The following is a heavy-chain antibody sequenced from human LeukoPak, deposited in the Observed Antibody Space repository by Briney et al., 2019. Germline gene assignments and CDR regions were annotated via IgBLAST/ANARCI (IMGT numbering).Heavy chain of an antibody. D-gene: IGHD2-2*01. V-gene: IGHV1-69*13. CDR2: IIPFFGRA. Sequence: ASVKVSCKASGGTFSSYAISWVRQAPGPGLEWMGGIIPFFGRANYAQKFQGRVTITADESTSTAYMELSSLRSEDTAVYYCATTLLGYCSSTSCWVSEWRFAYWGQGTLVTVSS. CDR1: GGTFSSYA. J-gene: IGHJ4*02. CDR3: ATTLLGYCSSTSCWVSEWRFAY.